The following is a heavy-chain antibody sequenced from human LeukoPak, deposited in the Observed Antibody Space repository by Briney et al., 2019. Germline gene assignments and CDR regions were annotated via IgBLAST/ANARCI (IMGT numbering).Heavy chain of an antibody. D-gene: IGHD3-10*01. CDR2: ISGSGGST. J-gene: IGHJ4*02. CDR3: AKGSMVRGVIDY. V-gene: IGHV3-23*01. CDR1: GFTFSSYA. Sequence: GGSLRLSCAASGFTFSSYAMSWVRQAPGKGLEWVSAISGSGGSTYYADSVKGRFTISRDNSKNTVYLQMNSLRAEDTAVYYCAKGSMVRGVIDYWGQGTLLTVSS.